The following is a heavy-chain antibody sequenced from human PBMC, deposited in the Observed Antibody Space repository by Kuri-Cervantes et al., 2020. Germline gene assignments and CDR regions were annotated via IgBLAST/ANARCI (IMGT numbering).Heavy chain of an antibody. V-gene: IGHV3-23*01. D-gene: IGHD1-26*01. CDR2: ISGSGGST. CDR3: AGEGPPSSGSCFDY. Sequence: GESLKISCAASGFTFSSYAMSWVRQAPGKGLEWVSAISGSGGSTYYADSVKGRFTISRDNSKDTLYLQMNSLRDEDTAVYYCAGEGPPSSGSCFDYWGQGTLVTVSS. J-gene: IGHJ4*02. CDR1: GFTFSSYA.